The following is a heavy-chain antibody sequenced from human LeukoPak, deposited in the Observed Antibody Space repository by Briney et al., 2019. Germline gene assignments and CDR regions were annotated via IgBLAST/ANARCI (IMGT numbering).Heavy chain of an antibody. Sequence: SETLSLTCTVSGGSISSYYWSWIRQPAGKGLEWIGRIYTSGSTNYNPSLKSRVTISVDTSKNQFSLKLSSVTAADTAVYYCASGHKPVSGAEHKPVTMIVVVSGWFDPWGQGTLVTVSS. J-gene: IGHJ5*02. V-gene: IGHV4-4*07. D-gene: IGHD3-22*01. CDR2: IYTSGST. CDR1: GGSISSYY. CDR3: ASGHKPVSGAEHKPVTMIVVVSGWFDP.